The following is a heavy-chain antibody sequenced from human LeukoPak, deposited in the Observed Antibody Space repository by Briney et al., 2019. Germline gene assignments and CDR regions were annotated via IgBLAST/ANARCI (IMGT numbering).Heavy chain of an antibody. D-gene: IGHD6-19*01. J-gene: IGHJ5*02. Sequence: SQTLSLTCTVSGGSISSGGYYWSWIRQHPGEGLEWIGYIYYSGSTYYNPSLKSRVTISVDTSKNQFSLKLSSVTAADTAVYYCARGHLRYSSGWYNWFDPWDQGTLVTVSS. CDR3: ARGHLRYSSGWYNWFDP. CDR2: IYYSGST. CDR1: GGSISSGGYY. V-gene: IGHV4-31*03.